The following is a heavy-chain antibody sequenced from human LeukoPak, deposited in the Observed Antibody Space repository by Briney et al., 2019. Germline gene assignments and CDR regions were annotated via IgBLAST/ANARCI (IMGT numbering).Heavy chain of an antibody. Sequence: PGRSLRLSCAASGFTFSSYAMHWVRQAPGKGLEWVAVILFYGSSEYYANSVKGRFTIPRDNSKNTLYLQMNSLRPEDTAVYYCARVWSSGSFLMALGYWGQGTLVTVSS. CDR1: GFTFSSYA. J-gene: IGHJ4*02. CDR3: ARVWSSGSFLMALGY. D-gene: IGHD3-10*01. V-gene: IGHV3-30*04. CDR2: ILFYGSSE.